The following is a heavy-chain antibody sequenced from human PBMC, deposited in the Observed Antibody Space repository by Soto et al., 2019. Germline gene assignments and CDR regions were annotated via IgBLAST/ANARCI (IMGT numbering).Heavy chain of an antibody. Sequence: GASVKVSCKASGGTFSSYAISWVRQAPGQGLEWMGGIIPIFGTANYAQKFQGRVTITADESTSTAYMELSSLRSEDTAVYYCARARYYDFWSGYYTGYYYYGMDVWGQGTTVTVSS. CDR1: GGTFSSYA. CDR3: ARARYYDFWSGYYTGYYYYGMDV. D-gene: IGHD3-3*01. CDR2: IIPIFGTA. V-gene: IGHV1-69*13. J-gene: IGHJ6*02.